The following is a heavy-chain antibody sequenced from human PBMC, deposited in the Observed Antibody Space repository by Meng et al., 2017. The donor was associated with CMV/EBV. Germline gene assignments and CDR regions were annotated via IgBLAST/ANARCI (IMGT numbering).Heavy chain of an antibody. Sequence: SGFTFSSYSMNWVRQAPGKGLEWVSSISSSSSYIYYADSVKGRFTISRDNAKNSLYLQMNSLRAEDTAVYYCARDLPLEWLIYWYFDLWGRGTLVTSPQ. CDR2: ISSSSSYI. CDR1: GFTFSSYS. CDR3: ARDLPLEWLIYWYFDL. J-gene: IGHJ2*01. V-gene: IGHV3-21*01. D-gene: IGHD3-3*01.